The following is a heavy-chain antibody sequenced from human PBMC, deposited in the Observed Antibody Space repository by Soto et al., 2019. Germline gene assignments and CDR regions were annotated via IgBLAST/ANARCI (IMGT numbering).Heavy chain of an antibody. Sequence: EASVKVSCKASGYTFTSYDINWVRQATGQGLEWMGWMNPNSGNTGYAQKFQGRVTMTRNTSISTAYMELSSLRSEDTAVYYCARILHLGELSLTAQYYMDVWGKGTTVTVSS. CDR3: ARILHLGELSLTAQYYMDV. CDR2: MNPNSGNT. V-gene: IGHV1-8*01. CDR1: GYTFTSYD. J-gene: IGHJ6*03. D-gene: IGHD3-16*02.